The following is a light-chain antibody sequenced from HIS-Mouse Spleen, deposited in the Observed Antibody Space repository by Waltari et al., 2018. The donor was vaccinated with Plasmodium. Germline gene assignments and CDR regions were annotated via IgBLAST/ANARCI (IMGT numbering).Light chain of an antibody. V-gene: IGKV3-11*01. CDR1: QSVSSY. CDR2: DAS. J-gene: IGKJ4*01. Sequence: EIVLTQSPATLPLSTGERPTLSCRASQSVSSYLAWYQQKPGQAPRLLIYDASNRATGIPARFSGSGSGTDFTLTISSLEPEDFAVYYCQQRSNWPRVLTFGGGTKVEIK. CDR3: QQRSNWPRVLT.